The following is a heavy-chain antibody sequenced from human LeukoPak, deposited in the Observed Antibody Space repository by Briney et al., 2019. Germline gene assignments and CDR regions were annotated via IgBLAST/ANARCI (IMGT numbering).Heavy chain of an antibody. CDR1: GYTLTELS. D-gene: IGHD3-22*01. V-gene: IGHV1-24*01. CDR3: ATDHLVYYDSSVSFDY. J-gene: IGHJ4*02. Sequence: ASVKVSCKVSGYTLTELSMHWVRQAPGKGLEWMGGFDPEDGETIYAQKFQGRVTMTEDTSTDPAYMELSSLRSEDTAVYYCATDHLVYYDSSVSFDYWGQGTLVTVSS. CDR2: FDPEDGET.